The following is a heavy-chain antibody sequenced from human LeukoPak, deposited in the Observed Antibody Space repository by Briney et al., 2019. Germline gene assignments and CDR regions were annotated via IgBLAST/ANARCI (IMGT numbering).Heavy chain of an antibody. CDR2: IIPILGIA. Sequence: ASVEVSCKASGGTFSSYAISWVRQAPGQGLEWMGRIIPILGIANYAQKFQGRVTITADKSTSTAYMELSSLRSEDTAVYYCASSTDVQSSESSGWDDAFDIWGQGTMVTVSS. CDR3: ASSTDVQSSESSGWDDAFDI. V-gene: IGHV1-69*04. D-gene: IGHD6-19*01. CDR1: GGTFSSYA. J-gene: IGHJ3*02.